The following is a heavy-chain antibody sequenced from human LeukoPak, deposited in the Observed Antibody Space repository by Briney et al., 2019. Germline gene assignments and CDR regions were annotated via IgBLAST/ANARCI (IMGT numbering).Heavy chain of an antibody. CDR1: GGTFSSYA. V-gene: IGHV1-69*05. J-gene: IGHJ4*02. D-gene: IGHD3-3*01. CDR3: ARGYDFWSGYFDY. Sequence: ASVKVSCKASGGTFSSYAISWVRQAPGQGLEWMGGIIPIFGTADYAQKFQGRVTITTDESTSTAYMELSSLRSEDTAVYYCARGYDFWSGYFDYWGQGTLVTVSS. CDR2: IIPIFGTA.